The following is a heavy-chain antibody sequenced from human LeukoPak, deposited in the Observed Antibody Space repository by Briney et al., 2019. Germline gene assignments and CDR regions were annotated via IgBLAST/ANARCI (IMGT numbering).Heavy chain of an antibody. CDR3: ARRQGWYQGAPFDY. Sequence: SETLSLTCTVSGGSISSGSYYWSWIRQPAGKGLEWIGRIYTSGSTNYNPSLKSRVTISVDTSKNQFSLKLGSVTAADTAVYYCARRQGWYQGAPFDYWGQGTLVTVSS. V-gene: IGHV4-61*02. CDR2: IYTSGST. CDR1: GGSISSGSYY. D-gene: IGHD6-19*01. J-gene: IGHJ4*02.